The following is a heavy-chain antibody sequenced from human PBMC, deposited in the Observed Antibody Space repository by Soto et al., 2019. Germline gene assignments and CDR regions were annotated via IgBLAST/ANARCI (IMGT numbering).Heavy chain of an antibody. CDR1: GFTFDDYA. J-gene: IGHJ6*03. CDR3: AKGNYGDLYYYYYYMDV. CDR2: ISWNSGSI. V-gene: IGHV3-9*01. D-gene: IGHD4-17*01. Sequence: SLKISCAASGFTFDDYAMHWVRQAPGKGLEWVSGISWNSGSIGYADSVKGRFTISRDNAKNSLYLQMNSLRAEDTALYYCAKGNYGDLYYYYYYMDVWGKGTTVTVSS.